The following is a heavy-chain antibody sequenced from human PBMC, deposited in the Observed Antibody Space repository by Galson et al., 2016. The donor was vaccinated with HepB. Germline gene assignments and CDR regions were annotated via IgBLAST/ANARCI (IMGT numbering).Heavy chain of an antibody. D-gene: IGHD3/OR15-3a*01. CDR3: ANGLAGRKIFGLGPRTQSALDV. CDR2: ISCSGGRI. Sequence: SLRLSCAGSGFTISAYAMNWVRRAPGKGLQWVSVISCSGGRIYYEDSVKGRFTISRDNPKNTLYLQLNSLRPDDTAIYYCANGLAGRKIFGLGPRTQSALDVRGQGNPGHRLL. V-gene: IGHV3-23*01. J-gene: IGHJ6*02. CDR1: GFTISAYA.